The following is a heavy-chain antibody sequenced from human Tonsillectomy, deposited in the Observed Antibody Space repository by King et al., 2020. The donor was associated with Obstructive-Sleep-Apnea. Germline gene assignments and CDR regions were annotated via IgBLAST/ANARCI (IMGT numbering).Heavy chain of an antibody. CDR3: ANVRGGIAAAGTGWGAFDI. CDR1: GFTFSNYG. CDR2: ISYDGSNK. Sequence: VQLVESGGGVVQPGRSLRLSCAASGFTFSNYGMHWVRQAPGKGLEWVAVISYDGSNKYYADSVKGRFTISRDNSRNTLYLQMNSLRADDTAVYYCANVRGGIAAAGTGWGAFDIWGQGTMVTVSS. V-gene: IGHV3-30*18. D-gene: IGHD6-13*01. J-gene: IGHJ3*02.